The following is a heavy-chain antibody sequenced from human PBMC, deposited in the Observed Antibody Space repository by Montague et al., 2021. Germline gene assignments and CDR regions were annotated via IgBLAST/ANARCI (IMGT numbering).Heavy chain of an antibody. D-gene: IGHD3-22*01. Sequence: NEENSVDSVKVRFTISRDNAKSSLYLQMSSLRAEDTDVVYCARVVSNGCTFDYGGQGTLVTVSS. V-gene: IGHV3-7*04. CDR3: ARVVSNGCTFDY. CDR2: NEE. J-gene: IGHJ4*02.